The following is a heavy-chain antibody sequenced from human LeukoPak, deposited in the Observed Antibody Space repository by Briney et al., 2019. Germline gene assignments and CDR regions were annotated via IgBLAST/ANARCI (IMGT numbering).Heavy chain of an antibody. Sequence: PGGSLRLSCAASGFTFSSYSMNWVRQAPGKGLEWVSYISSSSSTIYYADSVKGRFTISRDNAKNSLYLQMNSLRAEDTAVYYCARETERGYSDYWGQGTLVTVSS. CDR3: ARETERGYSDY. D-gene: IGHD5-12*01. V-gene: IGHV3-48*01. J-gene: IGHJ4*02. CDR1: GFTFSSYS. CDR2: ISSSSSTI.